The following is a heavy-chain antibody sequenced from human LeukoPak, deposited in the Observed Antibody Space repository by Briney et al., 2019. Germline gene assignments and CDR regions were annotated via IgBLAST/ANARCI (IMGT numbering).Heavy chain of an antibody. CDR2: ISSSSSTI. D-gene: IGHD6-19*01. CDR3: ARDSYSSGWYNDAFDI. Sequence: GGSLRLSCAASGFTFSSYAMSWVRQAPGKGLEWVSAISSSSSTIYYADSVKGRFTISRDNAKNSLYLQMNSLRAEDTAVYYCARDSYSSGWYNDAFDIWGQGTMVTVSS. V-gene: IGHV3-48*04. J-gene: IGHJ3*02. CDR1: GFTFSSYA.